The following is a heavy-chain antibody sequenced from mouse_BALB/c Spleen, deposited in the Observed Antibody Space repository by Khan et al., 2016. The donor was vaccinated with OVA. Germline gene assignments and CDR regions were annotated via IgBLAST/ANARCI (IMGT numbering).Heavy chain of an antibody. V-gene: IGHV1S81*02. CDR2: INPSNCCT. D-gene: IGHD3-2*01. CDR3: TRRGTARATLWFAY. Sequence: QVQLQQSGAELVKPGASVQLSCKASGYTFTSQYMYWLKQRPGQGLEWIGEINPSNCCTNFNEKFKSKATLTVDKSSSTAYMQLSSLTSEDSAVYYCTRRGTARATLWFAYWGQGTLVTVSA. J-gene: IGHJ3*01. CDR1: GYTFTSQY.